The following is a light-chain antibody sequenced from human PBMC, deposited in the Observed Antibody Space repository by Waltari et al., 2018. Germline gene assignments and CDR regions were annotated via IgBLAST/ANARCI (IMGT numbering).Light chain of an antibody. V-gene: IGLV2-23*02. J-gene: IGLJ2*01. Sequence: QSALTQPASVSGSPGPSITISCTGTSSDIGSHNIVSWYQQHPGKAPKLMIYEVSKRPSGVSNRFSGSKSGNRASLTISGLQAEDEADYYCCSYAGSSTLDVVFGGGTKLTVL. CDR3: CSYAGSSTLDVV. CDR2: EVS. CDR1: SSDIGSHNI.